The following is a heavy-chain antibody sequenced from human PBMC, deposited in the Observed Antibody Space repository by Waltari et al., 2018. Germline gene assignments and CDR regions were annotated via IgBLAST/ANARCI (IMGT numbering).Heavy chain of an antibody. Sequence: QVQLQESGPGLVKPSETLSLTCAVSGSSLTSLGYYWAWIRQPPGKGLEWVGSRAQNGHTYYNPSLKSRLTISMDTSKNHFSLKLSSVSATDTAIYYCARDKDFGNYMILDQWGQGSLVTVSS. J-gene: IGHJ4*02. D-gene: IGHD4-17*01. CDR2: RAQNGHT. CDR3: ARDKDFGNYMILDQ. V-gene: IGHV4-38-2*02. CDR1: GSSLTSLGYY.